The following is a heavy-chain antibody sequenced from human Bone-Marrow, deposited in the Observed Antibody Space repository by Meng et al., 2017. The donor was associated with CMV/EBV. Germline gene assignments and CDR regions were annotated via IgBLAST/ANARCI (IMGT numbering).Heavy chain of an antibody. CDR1: GDSINNYY. J-gene: IGHJ4*02. Sequence: SETLSLTCTVSGDSINNYYWSWIRQPPGKGLEWIGYMYYTGSSNYNPSLKSRVTISVDASKKQVSLKLNSVTAADTAVYYCARWAAVAGTVGFDYWGQGTLDTVSS. CDR3: ARWAAVAGTVGFDY. CDR2: MYYTGSS. D-gene: IGHD1-1*01. V-gene: IGHV4-59*01.